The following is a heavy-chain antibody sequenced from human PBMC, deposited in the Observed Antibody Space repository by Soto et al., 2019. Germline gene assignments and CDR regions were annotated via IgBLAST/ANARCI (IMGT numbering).Heavy chain of an antibody. CDR1: GFTFSSYG. Sequence: PGGSLRLSCAASGFTFSSYGMHWVRQAPGKGLEWVAVISYDGSNKYYAVSVKCRFTISRDNSKNTLYLQMNSLRAEDTAVYYCAKDLEYCSGGSCYSRDPAEYFQHWGQGTLVTVSS. D-gene: IGHD2-15*01. CDR3: AKDLEYCSGGSCYSRDPAEYFQH. J-gene: IGHJ1*01. CDR2: ISYDGSNK. V-gene: IGHV3-30*18.